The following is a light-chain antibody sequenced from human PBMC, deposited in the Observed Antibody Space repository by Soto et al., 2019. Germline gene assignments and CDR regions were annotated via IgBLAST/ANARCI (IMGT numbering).Light chain of an antibody. Sequence: EIVMTQSPPSLTVTPGEPASISCSSSQRLLHSNGNIFLDWYLQKPGQSPQLLIYLGFNRASGVPDRVSGSAAGTDFTLKISRVEAEDVGVYYCMQARQTPLTFGGGTKVEIK. CDR2: LGF. V-gene: IGKV2-28*01. J-gene: IGKJ4*01. CDR1: QRLLHSNGNIF. CDR3: MQARQTPLT.